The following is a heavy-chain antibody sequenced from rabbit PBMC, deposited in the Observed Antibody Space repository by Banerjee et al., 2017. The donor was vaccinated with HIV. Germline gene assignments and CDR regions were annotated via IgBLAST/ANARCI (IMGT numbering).Heavy chain of an antibody. V-gene: IGHV1S40*01. Sequence: QSLEESGGDLVKPGASLTLTCKASGFDFNSKTMCWFRQAPGKGPEWIACIGAGDGSTDYASWAKGRFTISKTSSTTVTLQMTSLTAADTATYFCARGGIFYTGSIYLSPYFNLWGQGTLVTDS. CDR2: IGAGDGST. J-gene: IGHJ4*01. CDR3: ARGGIFYTGSIYLSPYFNL. CDR1: GFDFNSKT. D-gene: IGHD8-1*01.